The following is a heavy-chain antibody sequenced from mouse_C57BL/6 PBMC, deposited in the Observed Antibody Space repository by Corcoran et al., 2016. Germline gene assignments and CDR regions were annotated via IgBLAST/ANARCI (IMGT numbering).Heavy chain of an antibody. V-gene: IGHV14-1*01. Sequence: EHQLQQAWAELVWPGASTTFSGTASGFNFKDYYMHWVKQRPEQGLEWIGRIDPEDGDTEYAPKFQGKATVTADTSSNTAYLQHSSLTAEDTAVYYCTTGYRWGQGTLVTVSA. CDR1: GFNFKDYY. D-gene: IGHD2-14*01. J-gene: IGHJ3*01. CDR2: IDPEDGDT. CDR3: TTGYR.